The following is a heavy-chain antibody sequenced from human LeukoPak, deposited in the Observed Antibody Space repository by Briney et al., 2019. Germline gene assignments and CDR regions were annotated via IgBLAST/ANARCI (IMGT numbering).Heavy chain of an antibody. CDR1: GGSISNYY. CDR2: IYPSGGT. D-gene: IGHD5-24*01. Sequence: SETLSLTCTVSGGSISNYYWNWIRQPPGEGLEWIGYIYPSGGTDYNPSLKSRVTISEDTSKNQFSLKLSSVTAADTALYYCARQSDGYDSNWLDPWGQGALVIVSS. V-gene: IGHV4-4*09. CDR3: ARQSDGYDSNWLDP. J-gene: IGHJ5*02.